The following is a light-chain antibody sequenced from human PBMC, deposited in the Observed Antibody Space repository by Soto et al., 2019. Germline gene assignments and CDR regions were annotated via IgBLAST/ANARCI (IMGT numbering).Light chain of an antibody. J-gene: IGKJ1*01. CDR3: QQYGSSPPVT. V-gene: IGKV3-20*01. CDR1: QSVRNSY. CDR2: GAY. Sequence: EIVLTQSPGTLSLSPGERATPSCRASQSVRNSYLAWYQQKPGQAPRLLIYGAYTRATGIPVRFSGSGSGTDFTLTISRLEPEDFAVYYCQQYGSSPPVTFGQGTKVDIK.